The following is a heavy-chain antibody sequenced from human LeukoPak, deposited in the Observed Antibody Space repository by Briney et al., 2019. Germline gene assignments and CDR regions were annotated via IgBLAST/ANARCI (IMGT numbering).Heavy chain of an antibody. CDR1: GDSISSYY. J-gene: IGHJ4*02. D-gene: IGHD6-19*01. CDR3: ASGRSGSRFES. CDR2: ICYTGTT. V-gene: IGHV4-59*01. Sequence: PSETLSLTCTVSGDSISSYYWSWIRQPPGKALEGIGYICYTGTTNNNPSIRSRVSISGDTSKNQFSLKLSSVTAADTAVYYCASGRSGSRFESWGQGTLVTV.